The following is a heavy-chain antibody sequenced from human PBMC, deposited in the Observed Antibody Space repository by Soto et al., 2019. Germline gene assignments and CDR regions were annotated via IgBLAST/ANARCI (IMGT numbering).Heavy chain of an antibody. CDR2: INGYNGNT. J-gene: IGHJ6*02. CDR3: ARMGDVPYYYYGMDV. V-gene: IGHV1-18*01. CDR1: GYTFSRSG. D-gene: IGHD3-16*01. Sequence: QVQLVQSGAEVKKPGASVKVSCKASGYTFSRSGISWVRQAPGQGLEWMGWINGYNGNTNYTQKMQGRITMTTDTPTSTADMALRSLRSDDTAVYYCARMGDVPYYYYGMDVWGQGTTVIVSS.